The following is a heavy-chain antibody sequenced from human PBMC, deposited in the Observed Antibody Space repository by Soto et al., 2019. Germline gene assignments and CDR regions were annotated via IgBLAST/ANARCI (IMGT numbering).Heavy chain of an antibody. J-gene: IGHJ4*02. V-gene: IGHV1-18*01. CDR1: GYTFTDYG. CDR2: ITSYNDHT. CDR3: ARCSRYDLWSDATSTSYYFAY. D-gene: IGHD3-3*01. Sequence: ASVKVSCTASGYTFTDYGIAWVRQAPGQGLEWMGWITSYNDHTNYAHKLQGRVTMTTDTSTTTTYMELRSLRSDDSALYYCARCSRYDLWSDATSTSYYFAYWGQGTLVTVPS.